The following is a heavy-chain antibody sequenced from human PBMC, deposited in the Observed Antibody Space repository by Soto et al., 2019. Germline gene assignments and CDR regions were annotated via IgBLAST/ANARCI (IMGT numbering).Heavy chain of an antibody. D-gene: IGHD6-19*01. CDR3: VRESGVAADC. Sequence: VEAGGVLVQPGGSLRLSCAASGFTFDSHWMHWVRQAPGEGLVWVSRIKTDGSAAAYADSVKGRFTISRDNTKNKLYLQMNSMRADETAVYFCVRESGVAADCWGQGTLVTVS. CDR1: GFTFDSHW. V-gene: IGHV3-74*01. CDR2: IKTDGSAA. J-gene: IGHJ4*02.